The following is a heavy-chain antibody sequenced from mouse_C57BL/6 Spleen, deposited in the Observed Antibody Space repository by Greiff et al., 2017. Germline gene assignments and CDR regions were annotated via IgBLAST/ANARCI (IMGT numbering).Heavy chain of an antibody. D-gene: IGHD2-4*01. CDR2: IDPETGGT. CDR1: GYTFTDYE. Sequence: QVQLKESGAELVRPGASVTLSCKASGYTFTDYEMHWVKQTPVHGLEWIGAIDPETGGTAYNQKFKGKAILTADKSSSTAYMELRSLTSEDSAVYYCTRLGLRRGYYAMDYWGQGTSVTVSS. J-gene: IGHJ4*01. V-gene: IGHV1-15*01. CDR3: TRLGLRRGYYAMDY.